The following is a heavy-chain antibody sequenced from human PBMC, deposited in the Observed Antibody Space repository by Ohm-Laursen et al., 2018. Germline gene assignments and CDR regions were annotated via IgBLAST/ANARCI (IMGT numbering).Heavy chain of an antibody. CDR2: IHSGGNT. D-gene: IGHD6-25*01. J-gene: IGHJ4*02. Sequence: SLRLSCAATGFTFTNYAMNWVRQAPGKGLEWVSVIHSGGNTYYVDSVKGRFTISRDNSKNTLYLQMNSLRDEDTAVYYCATAGPYSGDDYWGQGTLVNVSS. CDR1: GFTFTNYA. CDR3: ATAGPYSGDDY. V-gene: IGHV3-23*03.